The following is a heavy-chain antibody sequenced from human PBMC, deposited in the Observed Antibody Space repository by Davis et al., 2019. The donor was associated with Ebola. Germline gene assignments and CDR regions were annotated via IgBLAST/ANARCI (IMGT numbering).Heavy chain of an antibody. V-gene: IGHV3-7*03. D-gene: IGHD4-17*01. Sequence: GESLKISCAASGFTFSSCWMSWVRQAPGKGLEWVANIKQDGSVKYYVDSVKGRFTISRDNANNSLYLQMNSLRAEDTAVYYCASDIGDTVTTQLDYWGQGTLVTVSS. CDR3: ASDIGDTVTTQLDY. CDR1: GFTFSSCW. J-gene: IGHJ4*02. CDR2: IKQDGSVK.